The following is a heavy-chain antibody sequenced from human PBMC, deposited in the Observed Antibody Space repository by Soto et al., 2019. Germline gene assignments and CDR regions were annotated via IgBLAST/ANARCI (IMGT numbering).Heavy chain of an antibody. CDR2: ISSSSSTI. J-gene: IGHJ3*02. V-gene: IGHV3-48*02. CDR1: GFTFSSYS. CDR3: ARDLLLNPTGIFDI. D-gene: IGHD6-13*01. Sequence: PGGSLRLSCAASGFTFSSYSMNWVRQAPGKGLEWVSYISSSSSTIYYADSVKGRFTISRDNAKNSLYLQMNSLRDEDTAVYYCARDLLLNPTGIFDIWGHGTKVTVSS.